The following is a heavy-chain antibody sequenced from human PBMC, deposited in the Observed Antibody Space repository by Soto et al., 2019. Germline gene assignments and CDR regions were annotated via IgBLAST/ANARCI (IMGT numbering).Heavy chain of an antibody. V-gene: IGHV1-3*01. CDR3: AGGILSPHF. J-gene: IGHJ4*02. CDR1: GYTFSAYK. Sequence: QVQLVQSGAEVKKPGASVTVSCKASGYTFSAYKIHWVRQAPGQRLEWMGWINAGNGDTKYSQKFQDRVTIARDTSATTAYLELHSLRSEDTAVYYCAGGILSPHFWGQGTLVTVSS. D-gene: IGHD3-3*02. CDR2: INAGNGDT.